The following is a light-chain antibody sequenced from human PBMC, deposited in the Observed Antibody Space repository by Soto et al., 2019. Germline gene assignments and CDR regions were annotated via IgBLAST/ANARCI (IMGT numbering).Light chain of an antibody. CDR3: AVWDDSLSVV. J-gene: IGLJ3*02. CDR1: SSNIGSNT. V-gene: IGLV1-44*01. CDR2: TNN. Sequence: QSVLTQPPSASGTPGQRVTISCSGSSSNIGSNTVNWYQQLPGTAPKLLIYTNNQRPSGVPDRFSGSKSGASASLAISGLQSEDEAEYYCAVWDDSLSVVFGGGTKLTVL.